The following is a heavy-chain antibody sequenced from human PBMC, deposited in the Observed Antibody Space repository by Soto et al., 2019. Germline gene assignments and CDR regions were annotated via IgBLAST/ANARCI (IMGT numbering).Heavy chain of an antibody. Sequence: QVQLVESGGGLVKPGGSLRLSCAASGFTFSDYYMSWIRQAPGKGLEWVSYISSSGSNKYYADSVKGRFTISRDNAKNSLYLQMNSLRVEDTAVYYCARGEDNWNPFPFDFGGQGSLVTVSS. CDR2: ISSSGSNK. V-gene: IGHV3-11*01. CDR1: GFTFSDYY. CDR3: ARGEDNWNPFPFDF. J-gene: IGHJ4*02. D-gene: IGHD1-20*01.